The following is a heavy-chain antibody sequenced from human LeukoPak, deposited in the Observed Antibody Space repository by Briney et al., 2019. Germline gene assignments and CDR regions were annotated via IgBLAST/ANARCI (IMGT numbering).Heavy chain of an antibody. V-gene: IGHV1-2*02. Sequence: ASVTVSLKSAAYTFTVYYMHWMRQAHGQGNEWMGWINSNCGVTNYAQKFQGSVTMTRDTSISTAYMELSRLRSDDTAVYYCARGYCSGGSCYYYFDYWGQGTLVTVSS. CDR2: INSNCGVT. CDR1: AYTFTVYY. CDR3: ARGYCSGGSCYYYFDY. D-gene: IGHD2-15*01. J-gene: IGHJ4*02.